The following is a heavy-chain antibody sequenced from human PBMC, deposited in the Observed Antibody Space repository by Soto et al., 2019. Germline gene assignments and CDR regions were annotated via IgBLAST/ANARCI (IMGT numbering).Heavy chain of an antibody. CDR3: ARGSGSPFWSGYGMDV. CDR1: GFTFSSYW. CDR2: IKQDGSEK. V-gene: IGHV3-7*05. D-gene: IGHD3-3*01. Sequence: GGSLRLSCAASGFTFSSYWMSWVRQAPGKGLEWVANIKQDGSEKYYVDSVKGRFTISRDNAKNSLYLQMNSLRAEDTAVYYCARGSGSPFWSGYGMDVWGQGTTVTVSS. J-gene: IGHJ6*02.